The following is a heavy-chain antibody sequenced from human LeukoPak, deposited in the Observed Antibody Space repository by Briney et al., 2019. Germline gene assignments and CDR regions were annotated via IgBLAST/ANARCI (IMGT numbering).Heavy chain of an antibody. Sequence: PGGSLRLSCAASGFTFSTYAMNWVRQAPGKGLEWVAIVSGGSYRIDYADSVKGRFTISRDNSKNTVYLQMNSLRGEDTAVYYCAKKMDTWGQGTLVTVSS. CDR1: GFTFSTYA. D-gene: IGHD5-24*01. CDR2: VSGGSYRI. CDR3: AKKMDT. V-gene: IGHV3-23*01. J-gene: IGHJ4*02.